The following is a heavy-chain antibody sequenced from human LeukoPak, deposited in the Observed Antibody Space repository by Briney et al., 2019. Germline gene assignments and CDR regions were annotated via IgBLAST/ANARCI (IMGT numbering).Heavy chain of an antibody. CDR2: IYTSGNT. J-gene: IGHJ4*02. CDR3: TRGFLQIDY. CDR1: GGSISNYF. Sequence: SETLSLTCTVSGGSISNYFWTWIRQPPGKGLEWIGYIYTSGNTNYNPSLESRVTMSVDTSKNQFSLRLNSVTAADTAVYYCTRGFLQIDYWGQGTLGTVSS. V-gene: IGHV4-4*09.